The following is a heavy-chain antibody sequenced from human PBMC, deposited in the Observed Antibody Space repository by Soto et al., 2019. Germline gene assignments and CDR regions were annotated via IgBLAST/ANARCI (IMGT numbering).Heavy chain of an antibody. D-gene: IGHD3-3*01. CDR3: AGFFGYRYGRVDP. CDR1: GVSFNDYY. CDR2: INHSGST. J-gene: IGHJ5*02. Sequence: PSETLSLTCAVYGVSFNDYYWSWVRQPPGKGLEWIGEINHSGSTNYSPSLKSRATISVDTSKNQFSLKLSSVTAADTAVYYCAGFFGYRYGRVDPWGQGTLVTSPQ. V-gene: IGHV4-34*01.